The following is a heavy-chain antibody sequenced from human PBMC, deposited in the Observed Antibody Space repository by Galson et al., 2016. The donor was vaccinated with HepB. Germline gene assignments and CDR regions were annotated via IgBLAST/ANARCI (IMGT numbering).Heavy chain of an antibody. V-gene: IGHV3-23*01. CDR2: ISGSGGST. D-gene: IGHD6-19*01. CDR1: GFTFSNYA. Sequence: SLRLSCAASGFTFSNYAMSWVRQAPGKGLEWVSGISGSGGSTYYADSVKGRFTISRDNSKNTLYLQMNSLRAEDTAVYYCANSWWLVRVGFDYWGQGTLVTVSS. CDR3: ANSWWLVRVGFDY. J-gene: IGHJ4*02.